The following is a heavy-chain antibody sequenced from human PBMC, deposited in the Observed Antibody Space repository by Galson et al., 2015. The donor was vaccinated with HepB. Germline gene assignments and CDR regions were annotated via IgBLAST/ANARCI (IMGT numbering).Heavy chain of an antibody. CDR2: IYPGDSDT. J-gene: IGHJ3*02. CDR3: ARPAEEYYYDSSGYSDAFDI. CDR1: GYSFTSYW. Sequence: QSGAEVKKPGESLKISCKGSGYSFTSYWIGWVRQMPGKGLEWMGIIYPGDSDTRYSPSFQGQVTISADKSISTAYLQWSSLKASDTAMYYCARPAEEYYYDSSGYSDAFDIWGQGTMVTVSS. D-gene: IGHD3-22*01. V-gene: IGHV5-51*01.